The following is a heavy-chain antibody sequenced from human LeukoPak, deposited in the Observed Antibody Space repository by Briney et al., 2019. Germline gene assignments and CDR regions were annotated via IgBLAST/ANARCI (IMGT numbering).Heavy chain of an antibody. Sequence: GGSLRLSCAASGFAFSSYAMSWVRQAPGRGLERVSAISGSGGSTYYADSVKGRFTISRDNSKNTLYLQMSSLRAEDTAVYYCAKDLYDSSGYYWYFDYWGQGTLVTVSS. CDR2: ISGSGGST. V-gene: IGHV3-23*01. D-gene: IGHD3-22*01. CDR1: GFAFSSYA. CDR3: AKDLYDSSGYYWYFDY. J-gene: IGHJ4*02.